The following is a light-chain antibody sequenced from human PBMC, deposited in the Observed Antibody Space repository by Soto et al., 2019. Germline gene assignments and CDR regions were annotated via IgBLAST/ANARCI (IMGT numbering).Light chain of an antibody. CDR2: EGS. CDR3: CSYAGSSSHVV. J-gene: IGLJ2*01. V-gene: IGLV2-23*01. Sequence: QSALTQPASVSGSPGQSITISCTGTSSDVGSYNLVSWYQQHPGKAPKLMIYEGSKRPSGVSNRFSGSKSGNTASLTISGLQAEDAAYYYCCSYAGSSSHVVFGGGTQLTVL. CDR1: SSDVGSYNL.